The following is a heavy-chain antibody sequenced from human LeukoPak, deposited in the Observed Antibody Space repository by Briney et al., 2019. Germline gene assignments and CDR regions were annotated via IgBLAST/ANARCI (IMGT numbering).Heavy chain of an antibody. CDR3: ARDRHKYNYDSGGYPPY. D-gene: IGHD3-22*01. CDR2: ISSSSSYM. J-gene: IGHJ4*02. CDR1: GFTFSSYS. Sequence: PGGSLRLSCAASGFTFSSYSMNWVRQAPGKGLEWVSSISSSSSYMYYADSVKGRFTISRDNAKNSLYLQMNTLRAEDTAVYYCARDRHKYNYDSGGYPPYWGQGTLVTVSS. V-gene: IGHV3-21*01.